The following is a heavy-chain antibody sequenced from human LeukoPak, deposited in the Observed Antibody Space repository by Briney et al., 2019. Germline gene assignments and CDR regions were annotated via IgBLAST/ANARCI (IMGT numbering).Heavy chain of an antibody. CDR3: ARGLGDGYRVRSYYFDY. D-gene: IGHD5-12*01. CDR1: GYTFTSYY. CDR2: INPSGGST. J-gene: IGHJ4*02. Sequence: ASVKVSCKASGYTFTSYYMHWVRQAPGQGLEWMGIINPSGGSTSYAQKFQGRVTMTRDTSTSTVYMELSSLRSEDTAVYYCARGLGDGYRVRSYYFDYWGQGTLVTVSS. V-gene: IGHV1-46*01.